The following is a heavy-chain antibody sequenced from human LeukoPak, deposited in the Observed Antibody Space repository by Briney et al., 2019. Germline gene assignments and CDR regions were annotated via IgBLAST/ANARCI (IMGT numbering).Heavy chain of an antibody. CDR3: ARSTAGLDY. V-gene: IGHV3-7*01. D-gene: IGHD1-1*01. CDR1: GFIFSSYA. Sequence: GGSLRLSCAASGFIFSSYAMSWVRQAPGKGLEWVANIRQDGSEKYYVDSMRGRFTISRDNAKNSLYLQMSSLRAEDTAVYYCARSTAGLDYWGQGTLVTVSS. CDR2: IRQDGSEK. J-gene: IGHJ4*02.